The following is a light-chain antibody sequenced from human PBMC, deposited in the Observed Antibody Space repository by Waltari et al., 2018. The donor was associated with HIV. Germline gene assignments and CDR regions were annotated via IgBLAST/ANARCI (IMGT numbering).Light chain of an antibody. CDR3: QAWDSTTRV. V-gene: IGLV3-1*01. Sequence: SYEVTQPPSLSVSPGQTASITCSGDKLGEKYACWYQQKPGQSPILVIYADTKRPPGIPERFSASNSGNTATLTITGTQAMDEADYYCQAWDSTTRVFGGG. CDR1: KLGEKY. CDR2: ADT. J-gene: IGLJ3*02.